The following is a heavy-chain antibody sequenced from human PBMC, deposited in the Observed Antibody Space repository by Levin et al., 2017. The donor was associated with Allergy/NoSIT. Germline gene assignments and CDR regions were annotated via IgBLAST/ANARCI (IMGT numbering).Heavy chain of an antibody. CDR1: GFTFSSYG. Sequence: GGSLRLSCAASGFTFSSYGMHWVRQAPGKGLEWVAVIWYDGSNKYYADSVKGRFTISRDNSKNTLYLQMNSLRAEDTAVYYCARDRLTGYSGKYYFDYWGQGTLVTVSS. V-gene: IGHV3-33*01. CDR2: IWYDGSNK. D-gene: IGHD6-13*01. CDR3: ARDRLTGYSGKYYFDY. J-gene: IGHJ4*02.